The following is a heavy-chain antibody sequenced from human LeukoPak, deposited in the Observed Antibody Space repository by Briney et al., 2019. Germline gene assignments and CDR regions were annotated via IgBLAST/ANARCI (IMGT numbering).Heavy chain of an antibody. CDR1: GFTFSRYS. CDR2: ISSSGSTI. V-gene: IGHV3-48*04. J-gene: IGHJ1*01. Sequence: GGSLRLSCAASGFTFSRYSMNWVRQAPGKGLEWVSYISSSGSTIYYADSVKGRFTISRDNAKNSLYLQMNSLRAEDTAVYYCARDGHYDILTGYFQDWGQGTLVTVSS. D-gene: IGHD3-9*01. CDR3: ARDGHYDILTGYFQD.